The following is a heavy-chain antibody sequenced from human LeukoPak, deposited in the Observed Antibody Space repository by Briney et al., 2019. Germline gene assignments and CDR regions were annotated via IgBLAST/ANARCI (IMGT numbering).Heavy chain of an antibody. V-gene: IGHV3-53*01. Sequence: GGSLRLSCAASGFTVSSNYMSWVRQAPGQGLEWVSAITRSGDKTYYADSVKGRFTISRDNSKNTLFLQMNSLRAEDTAVYYCATGYSSGWYDIYYFYGMDVWGQGTTVTVSS. D-gene: IGHD6-19*01. CDR2: ITRSGDKT. CDR3: ATGYSSGWYDIYYFYGMDV. J-gene: IGHJ6*02. CDR1: GFTVSSNY.